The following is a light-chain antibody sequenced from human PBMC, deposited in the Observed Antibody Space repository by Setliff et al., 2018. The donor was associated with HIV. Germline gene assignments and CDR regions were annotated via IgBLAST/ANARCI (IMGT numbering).Light chain of an antibody. CDR3: SSYAGGNTFI. CDR2: EVS. Sequence: QSALTQPASVSGSPGQSITISCTGTSSDVGSYNSVSWFQQHPGKAPKLMIYEVSDRPSGVSNRFSGSNSGNTASLTISGLQAEDEADYYCSSYAGGNTFIFGTGTKVTVL. V-gene: IGLV2-14*01. CDR1: SSDVGSYNS. J-gene: IGLJ1*01.